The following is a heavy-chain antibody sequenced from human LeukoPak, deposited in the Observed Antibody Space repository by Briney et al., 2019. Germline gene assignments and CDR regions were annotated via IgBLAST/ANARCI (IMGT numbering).Heavy chain of an antibody. CDR3: ARGLEWLTRRHNWFDP. CDR2: ISAYNGNT. D-gene: IGHD3-3*01. J-gene: IGHJ5*02. CDR1: GYTFTSYS. Sequence: ASVKVPCKASGYTFTSYSFNWVRQAPGQGLEWMGWISAYNGNTNYAQKFQGRVTMTTDTSTRTAYMELRSLRSDDTAVYYCARGLEWLTRRHNWFDPWGQGTLVTVSS. V-gene: IGHV1-18*01.